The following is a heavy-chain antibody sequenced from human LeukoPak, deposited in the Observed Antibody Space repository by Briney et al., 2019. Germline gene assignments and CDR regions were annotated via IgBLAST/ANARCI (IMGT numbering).Heavy chain of an antibody. D-gene: IGHD4-17*01. CDR1: GGSISSYY. Sequence: KTSETLSLTCTVSGGSISSYYWSWIRQPAGKGLEWIGRIYTSGSTNYNPSLKSRVTMSVDTSKNQFSLKLSSVTAADTAVYYCARDSGPYVDYGWFDPWGQGTLVTVSS. CDR3: ARDSGPYVDYGWFDP. J-gene: IGHJ5*02. CDR2: IYTSGST. V-gene: IGHV4-4*07.